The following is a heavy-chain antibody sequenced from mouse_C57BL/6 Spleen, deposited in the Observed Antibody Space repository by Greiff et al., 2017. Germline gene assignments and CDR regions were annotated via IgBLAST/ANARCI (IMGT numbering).Heavy chain of an antibody. D-gene: IGHD2-1*01. V-gene: IGHV1-4*01. J-gene: IGHJ2*01. Sequence: VQLQQSGAELARPGASVKMSCKASGYTFTSYTMHWVKQRPGQGLEWIGYINPSSGYTKYNQKFKDKATLTADKSSSTAYMQLSSLTSEDSAVYYCARGNLYYGNFDYWGQGTTLTVSS. CDR2: INPSSGYT. CDR1: GYTFTSYT. CDR3: ARGNLYYGNFDY.